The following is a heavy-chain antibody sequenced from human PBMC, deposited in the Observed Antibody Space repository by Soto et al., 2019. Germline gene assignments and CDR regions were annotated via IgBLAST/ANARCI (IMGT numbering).Heavy chain of an antibody. CDR2: INPNSGGA. Sequence: GASVKVSCKASGYTFTGYYMHWVRQAPGQGLEWMGWINPNSGGANYAQKFQGWVTMTRDTSISTAYMELSRLRSDDTAVYYCARDHQPTYYDFWSGYLGKNYYYYYGMDVWGQGTTVTVSS. V-gene: IGHV1-2*04. CDR3: ARDHQPTYYDFWSGYLGKNYYYYYGMDV. CDR1: GYTFTGYY. D-gene: IGHD3-3*01. J-gene: IGHJ6*02.